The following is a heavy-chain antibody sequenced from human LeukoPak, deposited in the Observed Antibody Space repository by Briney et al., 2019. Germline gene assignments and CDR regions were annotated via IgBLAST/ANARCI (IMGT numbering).Heavy chain of an antibody. CDR3: ASTGYSSSWYDRGAFDI. CDR2: LSNSGST. CDR1: GGSISSGSYY. D-gene: IGHD6-13*01. Sequence: KPSETLSLTCTVSGGSISSGSYYWSWIRQPAGKGLEWIGFLSNSGSTNYNPSLKSRVTISIDTSKNQFSLKLSSVTAADTAVYYCASTGYSSSWYDRGAFDIWGQGTMVTVSS. J-gene: IGHJ3*02. V-gene: IGHV4-61*02.